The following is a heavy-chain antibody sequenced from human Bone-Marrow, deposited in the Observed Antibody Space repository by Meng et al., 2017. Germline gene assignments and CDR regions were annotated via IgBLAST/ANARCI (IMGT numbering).Heavy chain of an antibody. D-gene: IGHD3-22*01. Sequence: SVKVSCKASRGTFSAYAITWVRQAPGQGLEWMGGIIPMFGTETYAHKVQGRVTITADESTRTAFMELSGLRSEDTAVYYCAREEVIIDSPYYFDDWGQGTLVTVSS. J-gene: IGHJ4*02. CDR1: RGTFSAYA. CDR2: IIPMFGTE. V-gene: IGHV1-69*13. CDR3: AREEVIIDSPYYFDD.